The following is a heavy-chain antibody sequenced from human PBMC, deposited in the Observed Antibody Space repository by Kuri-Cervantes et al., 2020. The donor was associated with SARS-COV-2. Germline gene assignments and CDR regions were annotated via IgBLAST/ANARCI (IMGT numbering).Heavy chain of an antibody. CDR2: IKIDGTST. CDR3: ARDLVVSSGWDYYMDV. CDR1: GFSFSSYW. V-gene: IGHV3-74*01. Sequence: GGSLRLSCEASGFSFSSYWMHWVRQAPGRGLVWVAHIKIDGTSTSYSDSVRGRFTVSRDNAKNTVYLQMNSLRVEDTAVYYCARDLVVSSGWDYYMDVWGKGTTVTVSS. J-gene: IGHJ6*03. D-gene: IGHD6-19*01.